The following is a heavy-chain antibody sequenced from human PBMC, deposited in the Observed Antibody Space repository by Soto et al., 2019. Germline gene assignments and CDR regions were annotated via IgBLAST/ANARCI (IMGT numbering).Heavy chain of an antibody. D-gene: IGHD1-7*01. V-gene: IGHV3-74*01. Sequence: GGSLRLSCAASGFIFSNYWMHWVRQVPGKGLVWVSRINSDGSSTNYADSVKGRFTISRDNAKNTLYLQVNSLRAEDTAVYYCARGAQNYYYFDYWGQGTLVTVSS. CDR2: INSDGSST. J-gene: IGHJ4*02. CDR1: GFIFSNYW. CDR3: ARGAQNYYYFDY.